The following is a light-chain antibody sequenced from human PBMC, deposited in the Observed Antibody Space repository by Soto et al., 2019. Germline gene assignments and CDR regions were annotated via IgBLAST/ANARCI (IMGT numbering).Light chain of an antibody. CDR3: QTWGTGIVV. CDR2: VNSDGTH. CDR1: SGHRSYA. J-gene: IGLJ2*01. V-gene: IGLV4-69*01. Sequence: QSVLTQSPSASASLGASVKLTCTLSSGHRSYAIAWHQQKPEKGPRYLMKVNSDGTHTKGDGIPDRFLGSSSGAERYLTISSLQSEDEADYHCQTWGTGIVVFGGGTKLTVL.